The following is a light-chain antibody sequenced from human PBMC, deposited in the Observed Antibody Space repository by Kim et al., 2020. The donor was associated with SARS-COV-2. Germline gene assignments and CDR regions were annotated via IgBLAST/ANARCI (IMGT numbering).Light chain of an antibody. CDR3: QHYGSPTLT. CDR2: DTS. J-gene: IGKJ4*01. CDR1: ASVSNTY. Sequence: SPGERAPLSGRASASVSNTYVAWYQQKPGQAPRLLIYDTSSRATGIADRFSGSGSGTDFTLTISRLEPEDFAVFYCQHYGSPTLTFGGGTKVDIK. V-gene: IGKV3-20*01.